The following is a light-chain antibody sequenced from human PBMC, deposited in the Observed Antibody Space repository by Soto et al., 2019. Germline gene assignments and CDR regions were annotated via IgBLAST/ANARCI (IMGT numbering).Light chain of an antibody. Sequence: DIPMTQSPSSLSASVGDIVTITCRASQSISSWLAWYQQKPGKAPKLLIYKASSLESGVASRFSGSGSGTEFTLTISSLQPDDVASYYCQQYNSYWAFGRGTKVEIK. CDR1: QSISSW. CDR3: QQYNSYWA. V-gene: IGKV1-5*03. CDR2: KAS. J-gene: IGKJ1*01.